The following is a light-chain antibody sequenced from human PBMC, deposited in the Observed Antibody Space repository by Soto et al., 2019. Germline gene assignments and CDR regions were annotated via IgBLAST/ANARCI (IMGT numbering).Light chain of an antibody. J-gene: IGKJ3*01. V-gene: IGKV4-1*01. CDR3: QQYYSTPFT. CDR2: WAS. Sequence: DIVMTQSPDSLAVSLGERATINCKSSQSVLYSSNNKNYLAWYQQKPGQPPKLLIYWASTRESGVPDRFSGSGSGTDFTLTISSLQAEDVAGYYCQQYYSTPFTFGPGTKVEIK. CDR1: QSVLYSSNNKNY.